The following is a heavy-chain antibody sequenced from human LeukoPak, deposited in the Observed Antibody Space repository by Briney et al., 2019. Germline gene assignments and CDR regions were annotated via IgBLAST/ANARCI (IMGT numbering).Heavy chain of an antibody. CDR1: GFTFSSYA. D-gene: IGHD3-22*01. CDR2: ISGSGGST. Sequence: GGSLRLSCAASGFTFSSYAMSWVRQAPGKGLEWVSAISGSGGSTYYADSVKGRFTISRDNSKNTLYLQMNSLRAEDTAVYYCAKDQGDSSGPIHYYYYYGMDVWGQGTTVTVSS. CDR3: AKDQGDSSGPIHYYYYYGMDV. J-gene: IGHJ6*02. V-gene: IGHV3-23*01.